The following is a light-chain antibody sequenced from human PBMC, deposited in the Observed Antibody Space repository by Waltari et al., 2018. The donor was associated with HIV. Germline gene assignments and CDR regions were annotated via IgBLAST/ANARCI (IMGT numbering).Light chain of an antibody. CDR1: SSDVGAYKF. CDR2: EVS. Sequence: QSALTQPASVSGSPGQSITISCTGTSSDVGAYKFVSWYQQHPGKAPKLIIDEVSNRPSGVSNRFSASKSGNTASLTISGLQAEDEADYYCTSYTTSITYVFGTGTKVTVL. V-gene: IGLV2-14*01. J-gene: IGLJ1*01. CDR3: TSYTTSITYV.